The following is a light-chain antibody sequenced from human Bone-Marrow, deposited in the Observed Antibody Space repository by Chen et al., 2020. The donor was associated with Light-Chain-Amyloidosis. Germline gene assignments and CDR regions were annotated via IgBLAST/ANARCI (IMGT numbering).Light chain of an antibody. CDR3: AAWDDSLSSWV. CDR2: RNN. CDR1: SSNIGSNY. J-gene: IGLJ3*02. Sequence: SVLPQPPSASGTPGQRATISCSGSSSNIGSNYVYWYQQLPGTAPKLLIYRNNQRPSGVPDRFSGSKSGTSASLAISGLRSEDEADYYCAAWDDSLSSWVFGGGTKLTVL. V-gene: IGLV1-47*01.